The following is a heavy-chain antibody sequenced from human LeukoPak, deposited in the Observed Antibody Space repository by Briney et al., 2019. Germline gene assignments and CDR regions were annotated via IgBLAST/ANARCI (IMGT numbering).Heavy chain of an antibody. J-gene: IGHJ4*02. CDR3: EKPGYSGFDYVY. D-gene: IGHD5-12*01. Sequence: GGSLRLSCAASGFTFSSYAMSWVRHAPVRGLEWVSAISGSGGSTYYADSVKGRFTISRDNSENTLYLQMNSLRAEDTAVYYCEKPGYSGFDYVYWGQGTLVTVS. V-gene: IGHV3-23*01. CDR2: ISGSGGST. CDR1: GFTFSSYA.